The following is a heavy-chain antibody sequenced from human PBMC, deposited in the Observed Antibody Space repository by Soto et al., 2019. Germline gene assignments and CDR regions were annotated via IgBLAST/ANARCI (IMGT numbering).Heavy chain of an antibody. Sequence: SETLSLTCAVYGGSFSGCYWSWIRQPPGKGLEWIGEINHSGSTNYNPSLKSRVTISVDTSKKQFSLKLSSVTAADTAMYYCARGYCSSTSCYEFDYWGQGTLVTLSS. CDR3: ARGYCSSTSCYEFDY. J-gene: IGHJ4*02. CDR2: INHSGST. CDR1: GGSFSGCY. D-gene: IGHD2-2*01. V-gene: IGHV4-34*01.